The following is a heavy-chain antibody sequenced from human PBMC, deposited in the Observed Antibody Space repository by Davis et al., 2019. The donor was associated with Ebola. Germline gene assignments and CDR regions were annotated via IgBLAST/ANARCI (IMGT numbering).Heavy chain of an antibody. CDR3: ARDPLGYNWNYNWFDP. CDR1: GDSVSSNSAA. D-gene: IGHD1-7*01. Sequence: SQTLSLTCAISGDSVSSNSAAWIWIRQPPGKGLEWMGYIYYSGATKYNPSLESRVTISVDTSRKKFSLRLTSVTAADTAVYYCARDPLGYNWNYNWFDPWGQGTLVTVSS. V-gene: IGHV4-61*01. J-gene: IGHJ5*02. CDR2: IYYSGAT.